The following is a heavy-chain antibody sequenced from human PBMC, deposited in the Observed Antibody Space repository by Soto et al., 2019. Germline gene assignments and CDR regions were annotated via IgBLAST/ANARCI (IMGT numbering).Heavy chain of an antibody. CDR2: INANSGGT. CDR3: ARGIGPIGTTNAFAY. Sequence: QVQLVQSGAEVKKPGASVKVSCKASGYTFTGSYMHWVRQAPGQGLEWMGWINANSGGTDYAQKLQGRVTMTRDTSISTAYMELSSLRSDDTAVYYCARGIGPIGTTNAFAYWGQGTLVTVSS. V-gene: IGHV1-2*02. D-gene: IGHD1-1*01. CDR1: GYTFTGSY. J-gene: IGHJ4*02.